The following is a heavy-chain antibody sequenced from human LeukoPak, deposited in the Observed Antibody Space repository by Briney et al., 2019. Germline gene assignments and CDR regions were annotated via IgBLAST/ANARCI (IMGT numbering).Heavy chain of an antibody. D-gene: IGHD2-2*01. CDR3: AKDPYGTRYFDY. Sequence: GGSLRLSCAASGFTFSSHALSWVRQAPGKGLEWVSSLSGSGYNTYYADSVKGRFTISRDNSKNTVYLQMNSLRAEDTGVYYCAKDPYGTRYFDYWGQGTLVTVSS. V-gene: IGHV3-23*01. CDR1: GFTFSSHA. CDR2: LSGSGYNT. J-gene: IGHJ4*02.